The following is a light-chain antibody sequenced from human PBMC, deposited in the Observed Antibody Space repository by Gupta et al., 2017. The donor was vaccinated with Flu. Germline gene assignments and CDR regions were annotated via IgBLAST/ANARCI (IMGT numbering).Light chain of an antibody. CDR1: SSSIGAGYD. V-gene: IGLV1-40*01. J-gene: IGLJ3*02. CDR3: QSFDISLTAWV. CDR2: ANN. Sequence: QSVLTQPPSVSGAPGQRVSISCTGSSSSIGAGYDVHWYQQFPGTPPKLLIYANNNRPSGVPDRVAASKSGTSASLAIAGLQAEDEALYYCQSFDISLTAWVFGGGTRLTVL.